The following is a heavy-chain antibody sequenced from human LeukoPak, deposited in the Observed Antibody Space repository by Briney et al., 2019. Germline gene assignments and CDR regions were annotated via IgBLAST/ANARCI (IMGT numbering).Heavy chain of an antibody. Sequence: SQTLSLTCTVSGGSISSGSYYWSWIRQPAGKGLEWIGRIYTSGSTNYNPSLKSRVTISVDTSKNQFSLKLSSVTAADTAVYYCAREARPYFDYWGQGTLVTVSS. J-gene: IGHJ4*02. V-gene: IGHV4-61*02. CDR3: AREARPYFDY. D-gene: IGHD5-12*01. CDR2: IYTSGST. CDR1: GGSISSGSYY.